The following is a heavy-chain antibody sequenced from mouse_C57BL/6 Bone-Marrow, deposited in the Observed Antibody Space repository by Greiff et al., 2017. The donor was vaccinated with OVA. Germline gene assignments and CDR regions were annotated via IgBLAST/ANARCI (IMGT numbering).Heavy chain of an antibody. CDR3: ARLNGNYSLAY. V-gene: IGHV1-42*01. D-gene: IGHD2-1*01. CDR1: GYSFTGYY. CDR2: INPSTGGT. Sequence: VRLQQSGPELVKPGASVKISCKASGYSFTGYYMNWVKQSPEKSLEWIGEINPSTGGTTYNQKFKAKATLTVDKSSSTAYMQLKSLTSEDSAVYYCARLNGNYSLAYWGQGTLVTVSA. J-gene: IGHJ3*01.